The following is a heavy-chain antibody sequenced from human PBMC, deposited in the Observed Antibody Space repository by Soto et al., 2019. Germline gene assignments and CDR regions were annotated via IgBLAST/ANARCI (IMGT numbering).Heavy chain of an antibody. Sequence: GGSLRLSCAASGFTFSSYSMNWVRQAPGKGLEWVSSISSSSSYIYYADSVKGRFTISRDNAKNSLYLQMNSLRAEDTAVYYCARFRWYLLDGRSGPSDYWGQGTLVTVSS. CDR2: ISSSSSYI. CDR3: ARFRWYLLDGRSGPSDY. J-gene: IGHJ4*02. D-gene: IGHD6-13*01. CDR1: GFTFSSYS. V-gene: IGHV3-21*01.